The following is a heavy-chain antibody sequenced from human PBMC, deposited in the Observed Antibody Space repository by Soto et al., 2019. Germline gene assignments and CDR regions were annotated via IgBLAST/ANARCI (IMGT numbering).Heavy chain of an antibody. CDR3: ARDAPGAAPY. D-gene: IGHD6-13*01. V-gene: IGHV4-31*03. Sequence: SETLSLTYTVSGGPIINGDSYLNWIRQHPEKGLEWMGYINYRGTTNYNPALKSRILISIDTSKNQFSLRLTSVTAADTAVYYCARDAPGAAPYWGQGTLVTV. J-gene: IGHJ4*02. CDR2: INYRGTT. CDR1: GGPIINGDSY.